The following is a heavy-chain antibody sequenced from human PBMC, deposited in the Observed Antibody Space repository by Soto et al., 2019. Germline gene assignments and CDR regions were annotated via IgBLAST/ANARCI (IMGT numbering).Heavy chain of an antibody. CDR3: ARGDIVVVPAATPPDV. CDR1: AGSINSGDYY. D-gene: IGHD2-2*01. Sequence: PSETLSLTCTVSAGSINSGDYYWSWIRQPPGKRLEWIGDIYYSGSAYYNPSLKGRVTISVDTSKNQFSLKLSSVTAADTAVYYCARGDIVVVPAATPPDVWGQGTTVTVSS. J-gene: IGHJ6*02. CDR2: IYYSGSA. V-gene: IGHV4-30-4*01.